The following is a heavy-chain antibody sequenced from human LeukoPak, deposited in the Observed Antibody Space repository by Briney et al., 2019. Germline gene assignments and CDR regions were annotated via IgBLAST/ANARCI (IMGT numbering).Heavy chain of an antibody. V-gene: IGHV4-34*01. CDR3: ARGGVVPAAMTFFDY. J-gene: IGHJ4*02. Sequence: PSETLSLTCAVYGGSFSGYHWSWIRQPPGKGLEWIGEINHSGSTNYNPSLKSRVTISVDTSKNQFSLKLSSVTAADTAVYYCARGGVVPAAMTFFDYWGQGTLVTVSS. D-gene: IGHD2-2*01. CDR1: GGSFSGYH. CDR2: INHSGST.